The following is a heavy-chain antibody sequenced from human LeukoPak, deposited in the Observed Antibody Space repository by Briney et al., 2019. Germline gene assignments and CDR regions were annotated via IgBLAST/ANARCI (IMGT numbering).Heavy chain of an antibody. CDR2: IWYDGSNK. J-gene: IGHJ5*02. CDR1: GLTFSSYG. V-gene: IGHV3-33*01. CDR3: ARDIQYYYDSSGYLNWFDP. Sequence: PGGSLRFSCAASGLTFSSYGMHWVRQAPGKGREWVAVIWYDGSNKYYADSVKGRFTISRDNSKNTLYLQMNSLRAEDTAVYYCARDIQYYYDSSGYLNWFDPWGQGTLVTVSS. D-gene: IGHD3-22*01.